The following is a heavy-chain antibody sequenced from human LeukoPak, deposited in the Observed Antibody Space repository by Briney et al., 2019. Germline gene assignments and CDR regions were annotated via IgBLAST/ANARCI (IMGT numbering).Heavy chain of an antibody. V-gene: IGHV3-9*01. CDR3: AKDTGGNGAYFYAMDV. J-gene: IGHJ6*02. CDR1: GFAFHNYA. Sequence: GGSLRLSCVGSGFAFHNYAMRWVRRPPGKGLEWVSAINWNSDTKAYADSVKGRFTISRDRARNSLYLQMDSLRPEDTALYYCAKDTGGNGAYFYAMDVWGQGTSVTVSS. CDR2: INWNSDTK. D-gene: IGHD4-23*01.